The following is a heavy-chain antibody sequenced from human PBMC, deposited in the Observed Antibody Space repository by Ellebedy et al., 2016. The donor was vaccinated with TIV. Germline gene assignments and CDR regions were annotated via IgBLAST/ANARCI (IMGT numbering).Heavy chain of an antibody. J-gene: IGHJ6*02. CDR1: GGSISSSSYY. CDR3: ARDYGDDYYYYGMDV. V-gene: IGHV4-39*01. CDR2: IYYSGST. Sequence: MPSETLSLTCTVSGGSISSSSYYRGWIRQPPGKGLEWIGSIYYSGSTYYNPSLKSRVTISVDTSKNQFSLKLSSVTAADTAVYYCARDYGDDYYYYGMDVWGQGTTVTVSS. D-gene: IGHD4-17*01.